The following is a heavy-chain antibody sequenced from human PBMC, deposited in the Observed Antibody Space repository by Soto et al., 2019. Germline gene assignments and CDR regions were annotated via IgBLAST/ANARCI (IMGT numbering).Heavy chain of an antibody. CDR1: GGSISSGGYY. D-gene: IGHD7-27*01. CDR3: ARDRSGDVDAFDI. V-gene: IGHV4-31*03. Sequence: QVQLQESGPGLVKPSQTLSLTFTVSGGSISSGGYYWSWIRQHPGKGLEWIGYIYYSGSTYYNPSIKRRVTISVDTSKTRSSLKLSSVTAADTAVYYCARDRSGDVDAFDIWGQGTMVTVSS. J-gene: IGHJ3*02. CDR2: IYYSGST.